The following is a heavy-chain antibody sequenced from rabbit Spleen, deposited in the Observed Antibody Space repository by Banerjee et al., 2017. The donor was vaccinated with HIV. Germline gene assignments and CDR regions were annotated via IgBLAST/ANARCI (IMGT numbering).Heavy chain of an antibody. CDR1: GVSLNDKDV. J-gene: IGHJ6*01. D-gene: IGHD1-1*01. CDR3: ARDTSSSFSSYGMDL. V-gene: IGHV1S45*01. Sequence: EQLEESGGGLVKPEGSLTFTCKASGVSLNDKDVMCWVRQAPGKGLEWIACINIVTGKSVYASWAKGRFIMSRTSSTTVTLQMTSLTAADTATYFCARDTSSSFSSYGMDLWGQGTLVTVS. CDR2: INIVTGKS.